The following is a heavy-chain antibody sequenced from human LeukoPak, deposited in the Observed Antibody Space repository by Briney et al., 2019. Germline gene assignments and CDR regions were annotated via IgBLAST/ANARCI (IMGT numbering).Heavy chain of an antibody. J-gene: IGHJ4*02. CDR2: IYYSGST. CDR3: ARRMTTAGYFDY. V-gene: IGHV4-31*03. D-gene: IGHD6-13*01. Sequence: PSETLSLTCTVSGGSISSGGYYWSWIRQPPGKGLEWIGYIYYSGSTYYNPSLESRASVSRDTSKNQFSLKMSAVAAADTALYFCARRMTTAGYFDYWGRGILVTVSS. CDR1: GGSISSGGYY.